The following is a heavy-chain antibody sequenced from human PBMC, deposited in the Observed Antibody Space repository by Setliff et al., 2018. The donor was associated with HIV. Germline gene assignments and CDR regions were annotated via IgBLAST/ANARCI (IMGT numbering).Heavy chain of an antibody. CDR1: GGSINSGGYS. CDR3: ARLIHTGLLYFDF. CDR2: IYHSGTT. D-gene: IGHD2-8*02. Sequence: SETLSLTCAVSGGSINSGGYSWSWIRQPPGKGLEWIGYIYHSGTTQYNPSVESRVTMSLDTSRDQFSLNLRSVTAADTAVYFCARLIHTGLLYFDFWGLGTLVTVSS. V-gene: IGHV4-30-2*01. J-gene: IGHJ4*02.